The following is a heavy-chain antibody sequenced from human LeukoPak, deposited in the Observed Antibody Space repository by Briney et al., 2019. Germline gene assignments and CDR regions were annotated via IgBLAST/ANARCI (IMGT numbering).Heavy chain of an antibody. Sequence: GGSLRLSCTVSGFTVSTNSMSWVRQAPGKGLEWVSFIYSDNAHYSDSVKGRFTISRDNSKNTLYLQMNSLRAEDTAVYYCARRAGAYSHPYDYWGQGTLVTVSS. CDR3: ARRAGAYSHPYDY. D-gene: IGHD4/OR15-4a*01. V-gene: IGHV3-53*01. CDR2: IYSDNA. CDR1: GFTVSTNS. J-gene: IGHJ4*02.